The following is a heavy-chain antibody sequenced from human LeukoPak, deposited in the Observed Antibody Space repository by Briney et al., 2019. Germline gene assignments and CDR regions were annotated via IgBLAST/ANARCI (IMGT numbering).Heavy chain of an antibody. CDR1: GFTFSSYA. D-gene: IGHD3-10*01. Sequence: GGSLRLSCAASGFTFSSYAMSWVRQAPGKGLEWVSAISGGGGSTSYADSVKGRFTISRDNSKNTLYLQMNSLRAEDTAVYYCAKQNGVVRGVIIGWGQGTLVTVSS. V-gene: IGHV3-23*01. CDR2: ISGGGGST. CDR3: AKQNGVVRGVIIG. J-gene: IGHJ4*02.